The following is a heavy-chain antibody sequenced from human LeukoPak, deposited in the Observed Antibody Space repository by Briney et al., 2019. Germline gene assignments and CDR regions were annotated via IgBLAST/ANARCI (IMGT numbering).Heavy chain of an antibody. D-gene: IGHD3-3*01. CDR3: ARVRKADDEDGRADAFDI. V-gene: IGHV1-69*04. J-gene: IGHJ3*02. CDR1: GGTFSSYA. CDR2: IIPILGIA. Sequence: ASVKVSCKASGGTFSSYAISWVRQAPGQGLEWMGRIIPILGIANYAQKFQGRVTITADKSTSTAYMELSSLRSEDTAVYYCARVRKADDEDGRADAFDIWGQGTMVTVSS.